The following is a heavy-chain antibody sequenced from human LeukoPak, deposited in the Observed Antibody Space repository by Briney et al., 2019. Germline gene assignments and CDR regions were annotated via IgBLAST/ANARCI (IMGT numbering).Heavy chain of an antibody. Sequence: PSETLSLTCAVYGGSFSGYYWSWIRQPPGKGLEWIGSIYYSGSTYYNPSLKSRVTISVDTSKNQFSLKLSSVTAADTAVYYCASMVVPAAATGLDYWGQGTLVTVSS. D-gene: IGHD2-2*01. CDR1: GGSFSGYY. CDR3: ASMVVPAAATGLDY. CDR2: IYYSGST. J-gene: IGHJ4*02. V-gene: IGHV4-34*01.